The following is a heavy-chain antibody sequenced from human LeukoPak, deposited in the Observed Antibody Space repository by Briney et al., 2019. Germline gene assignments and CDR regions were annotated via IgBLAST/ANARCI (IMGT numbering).Heavy chain of an antibody. V-gene: IGHV3-23*01. CDR1: GFTFSTNA. CDR2: ISGSGAST. CDR3: AKDVGKWESLHFFDY. D-gene: IGHD1-26*01. Sequence: GGSLRLSYLTSGFTFSTNAMSWVRQAPGKGLEWISGISGSGASTYYADSVTGRFTISRDNSRNTLYLQMNSLGGDDTAVYYCAKDVGKWESLHFFDYWGQGTLVTVSS. J-gene: IGHJ4*02.